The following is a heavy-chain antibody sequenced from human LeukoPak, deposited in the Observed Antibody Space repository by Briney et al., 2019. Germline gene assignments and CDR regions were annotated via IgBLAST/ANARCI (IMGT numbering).Heavy chain of an antibody. D-gene: IGHD3-16*01. CDR2: INHSGST. CDR1: GGSFSGYY. Sequence: SETLSLTCAVYGGSFSGYYWSWIRQPPGKGLEWVGEINHSGSTNYNPSPKSRVTISVDTSKNQFSLKLSSVTAADTAVYYCARGQVITFGGVPDYWGQGTLVTVSS. V-gene: IGHV4-34*01. CDR3: ARGQVITFGGVPDY. J-gene: IGHJ4*02.